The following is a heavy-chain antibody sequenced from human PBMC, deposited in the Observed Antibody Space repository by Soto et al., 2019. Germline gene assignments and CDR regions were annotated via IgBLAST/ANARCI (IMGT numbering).Heavy chain of an antibody. J-gene: IGHJ4*02. V-gene: IGHV3-30-3*01. Sequence: GGSLRLSCAASGFTFSSYAMHWVRQAPGKGLEWVAVISYDGSNKYYADYVKGRFTISRDNSKNTLYLQMNSLRAEDTAVYYCAKDRRPYVAVAGTETIDYWGQGTLVTVSS. CDR3: AKDRRPYVAVAGTETIDY. CDR1: GFTFSSYA. CDR2: ISYDGSNK. D-gene: IGHD6-19*01.